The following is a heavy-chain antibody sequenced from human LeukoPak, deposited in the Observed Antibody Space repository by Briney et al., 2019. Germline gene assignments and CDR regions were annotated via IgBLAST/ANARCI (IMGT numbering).Heavy chain of an antibody. CDR3: ARGGTGSYYYASSGYFGY. J-gene: IGHJ4*02. CDR2: INHSGST. CDR1: GGSFSGYY. D-gene: IGHD3-22*01. V-gene: IGHV4-34*01. Sequence: SETLSLTCAVYGGSFSGYYWSWIRQPPGKGLEWTGEINHSGSTNYNPSLKSRVTISVDTSKNLFSLKLSSVTAADTAVYYCARGGTGSYYYASSGYFGYWGQGTLVTVSS.